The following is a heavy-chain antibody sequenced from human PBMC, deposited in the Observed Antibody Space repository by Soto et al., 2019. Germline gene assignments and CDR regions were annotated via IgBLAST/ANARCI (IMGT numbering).Heavy chain of an antibody. J-gene: IGHJ4*02. D-gene: IGHD6-19*01. V-gene: IGHV1-18*01. CDR1: GYTFTSYG. Sequence: ASVKVSCKASGYTFTSYGISWVRQAPGQGLEWMGWISAYNGNTNYAQKLQGRVTMTTDTSTSTAYMELRSLRSDDTAVYYCARDGSVAVAGFYFDYWGQGTLVTVSS. CDR2: ISAYNGNT. CDR3: ARDGSVAVAGFYFDY.